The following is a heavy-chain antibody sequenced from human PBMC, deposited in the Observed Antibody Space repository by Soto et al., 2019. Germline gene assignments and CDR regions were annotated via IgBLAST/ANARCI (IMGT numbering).Heavy chain of an antibody. CDR3: ARHFPLPTDLQFYYYYYYGVDV. V-gene: IGHV5-10-1*01. J-gene: IGHJ6*02. D-gene: IGHD3-3*02. Sequence: PGESLKISCKASGYNFTTFWISWMRQVPGKGLEWMGRIDPSDSYSNYSPSFQGHITISADKSINTAHLHFSNLKASDTAVYYCARHFPLPTDLQFYYYYYYGVDVWGHGTAVTVSS. CDR1: GYNFTTFW. CDR2: IDPSDSYS.